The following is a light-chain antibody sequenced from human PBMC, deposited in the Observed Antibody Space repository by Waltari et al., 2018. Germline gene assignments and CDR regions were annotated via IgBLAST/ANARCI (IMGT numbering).Light chain of an antibody. V-gene: IGLV2-14*03. CDR3: SSFTSSSTLV. CDR2: DVT. J-gene: IGLJ1*01. CDR1: ISDVGGSND. Sequence: QSALTRPVSVTGTHGPWITIPCTGTISDVGGSNDVAWYHQHPGKATKLLIYDVTNRPSGVSNRFSGSKSGNTASLTISGLQAEDEADYHCSSFTSSSTLVFGTGTKVTVL.